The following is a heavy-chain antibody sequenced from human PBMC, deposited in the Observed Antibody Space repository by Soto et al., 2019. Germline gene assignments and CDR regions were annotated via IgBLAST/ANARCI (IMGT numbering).Heavy chain of an antibody. D-gene: IGHD3-10*01. V-gene: IGHV1-2*04. CDR2: INPKSGGT. CDR1: GYTFTGYY. Sequence: AASVRVCCKSSGYTFTGYYMHCVRQATGQGLEWKGWINPKSGGTNYAKKCQDWATIIGGTSLNTDYMHMSRLRTYDTAVYYCSRAGRLLWYDAFDIWGQGTMLTVDS. J-gene: IGHJ3*02. CDR3: SRAGRLLWYDAFDI.